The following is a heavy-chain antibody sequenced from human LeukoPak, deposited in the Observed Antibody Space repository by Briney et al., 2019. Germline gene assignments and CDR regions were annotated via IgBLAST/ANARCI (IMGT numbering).Heavy chain of an antibody. CDR1: GYSFTNYW. CDR2: IYPGDSDT. CDR3: ARQPPCSGGSCYTFNWFDP. D-gene: IGHD2-15*01. V-gene: IGHV5-51*01. J-gene: IGHJ5*02. Sequence: GESLKISCKGSGYSFTNYWIGWVRQMPGKGLGWIGIIYPGDSDTRYSPSFQGQVTISADKSISTAYLQWSSLKASDTAMYYCARQPPCSGGSCYTFNWFDPWGQGTLVTVSS.